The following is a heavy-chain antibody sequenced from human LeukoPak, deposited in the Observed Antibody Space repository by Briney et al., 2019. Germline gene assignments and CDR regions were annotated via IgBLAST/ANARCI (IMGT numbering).Heavy chain of an antibody. Sequence: PSETLSLTCAVYGGSFSDYYWSWIRQPPGKGLEWIGEINHSGSTNYNPSLKSRVTISVDTSKNQFSLKLSSVTAADTAVYYCARGNLWQQLVNISWFDPWGQGTLVTVSS. J-gene: IGHJ5*02. CDR2: INHSGST. V-gene: IGHV4-34*01. CDR1: GGSFSDYY. CDR3: ARGNLWQQLVNISWFDP. D-gene: IGHD6-13*01.